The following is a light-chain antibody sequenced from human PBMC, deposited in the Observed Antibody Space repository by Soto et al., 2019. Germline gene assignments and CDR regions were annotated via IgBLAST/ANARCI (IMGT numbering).Light chain of an antibody. J-gene: IGKJ2*01. CDR2: DAS. CDR1: QSVSSY. V-gene: IGKV3-11*01. CDR3: QQRYNWPT. Sequence: ETVLTQSPATLSLSPGERATLSCRASQSVSSYLAWYRQKPGQALRLLIYDASNRATGIPTRFSGSGSGTDFTLTISSLEPEDFAVYYCQQRYNWPTFGQGTKLEI.